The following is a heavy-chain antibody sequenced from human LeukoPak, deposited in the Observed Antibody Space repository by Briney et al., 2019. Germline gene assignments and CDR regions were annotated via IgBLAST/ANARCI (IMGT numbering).Heavy chain of an antibody. CDR3: AREGGSGSNRFDP. CDR1: GYTFTSYY. D-gene: IGHD3-10*01. V-gene: IGHV1-2*02. Sequence: EASVKVSCKASGYTFTSYYMHWVRQAPGQGLEWMGWINRNRGGTNYAEKVQGRVTITRDTSTSTAYMEPSRLRSDDTAVYNCAREGGSGSNRFDPWGQGTLVTVSS. J-gene: IGHJ5*02. CDR2: INRNRGGT.